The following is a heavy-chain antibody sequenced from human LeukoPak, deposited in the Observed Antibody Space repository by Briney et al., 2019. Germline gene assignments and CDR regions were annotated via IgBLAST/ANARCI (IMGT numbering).Heavy chain of an antibody. Sequence: PSETLSLTCAVYGGSFSGYYWSWIRQPPGKGLEWTGEINHSGSTNYNPSLKSRVTISVDTSKNQFSLKLSSVTAADTAVYYCAGGYSNWDYWGQGTLVTVSS. J-gene: IGHJ4*02. CDR3: AGGYSNWDY. V-gene: IGHV4-34*01. CDR2: INHSGST. D-gene: IGHD4-11*01. CDR1: GGSFSGYY.